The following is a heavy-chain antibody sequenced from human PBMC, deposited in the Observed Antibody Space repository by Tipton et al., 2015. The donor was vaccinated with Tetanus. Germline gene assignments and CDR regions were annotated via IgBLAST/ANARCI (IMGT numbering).Heavy chain of an antibody. CDR2: IYYSGST. J-gene: IGHJ4*02. CDR1: GGSISSSSYY. D-gene: IGHD5-18*01. V-gene: IGHV4-39*01. Sequence: TLSLTCTVSGGSISSSSYYWGWIRQTPGKGLEWIGSIYYSGSTYYNPSLKSRVTISVDTSKNQFSLKLSSVTAADTAVYYCARLGSGYSYGYYFDYWGQGTLVTVSS. CDR3: ARLGSGYSYGYYFDY.